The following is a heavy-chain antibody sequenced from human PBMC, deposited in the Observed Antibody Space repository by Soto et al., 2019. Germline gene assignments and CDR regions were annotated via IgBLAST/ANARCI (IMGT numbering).Heavy chain of an antibody. CDR3: ASVASGSEYSYGY. D-gene: IGHD5-18*01. CDR2: INQDGSRK. CDR1: GFTFSRYW. Sequence: GGSLRLSCAASGFTFSRYWLVWVRQAPGEGLEWMANINQDGSRKYYVDSVRGRFTISRDNAKNSVYLQMNSLRAEDTAVYYCASVASGSEYSYGYWGQGTLGTVSS. V-gene: IGHV3-7*01. J-gene: IGHJ4*02.